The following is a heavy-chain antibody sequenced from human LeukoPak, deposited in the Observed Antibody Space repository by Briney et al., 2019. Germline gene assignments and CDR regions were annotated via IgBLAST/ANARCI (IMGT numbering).Heavy chain of an antibody. CDR3: ARAPLGTGTKPNDAFDI. V-gene: IGHV1-18*01. CDR1: GYTFTSYG. D-gene: IGHD1-1*01. CDR2: ISAYNGNT. Sequence: GASVKVSCKASGYTFTSYGISWVRQAPGQGLEWMGWISAYNGNTNYAQKLQGRVTMTTDTSTSTAYMELRSLRSDDTAVYYCARAPLGTGTKPNDAFDIWGQGTMVTVSS. J-gene: IGHJ3*02.